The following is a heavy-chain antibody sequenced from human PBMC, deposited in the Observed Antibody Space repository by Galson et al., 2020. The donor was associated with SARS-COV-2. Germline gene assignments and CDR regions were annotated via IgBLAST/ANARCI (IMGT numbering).Heavy chain of an antibody. J-gene: IGHJ4*02. CDR1: GVSISNYY. V-gene: IGHV4-59*01. CDR3: ARDREIGY. Sequence: SETLSLTCTVSGVSISNYYWSWIRQSPGKGLEWIGYIQNSGGTNYNPSLKSRVTIGVDTAKNQFPLKLRSVTAADTAVYYCARDREIGYWGQGTLVTVSS. CDR2: IQNSGGT.